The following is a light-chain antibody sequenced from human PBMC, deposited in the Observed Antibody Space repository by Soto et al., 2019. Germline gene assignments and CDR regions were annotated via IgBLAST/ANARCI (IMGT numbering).Light chain of an antibody. CDR3: SSYGGSNNLV. CDR2: EVS. V-gene: IGLV2-8*01. Sequence: QSVLTQPPSAYGSPGQSVTISCTGTSRDVGHYDYVSWYQQHPGKAPKLMIYEVSKRPSGVPDRFSGSKFGYTASLTVSGLQAEDEADYYCSSYGGSNNLVFGGGTKLTVL. J-gene: IGLJ2*01. CDR1: SRDVGHYDY.